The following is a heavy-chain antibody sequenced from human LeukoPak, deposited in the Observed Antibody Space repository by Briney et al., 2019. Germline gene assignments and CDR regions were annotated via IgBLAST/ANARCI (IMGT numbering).Heavy chain of an antibody. J-gene: IGHJ4*02. V-gene: IGHV3-30-3*02. CDR2: IPNDGSKT. CDR3: ANERGYNYGYSFDY. Sequence: PGGSLRLSCAASGFSFSSYAMHWVRQAPGKGLEWVAAIPNDGSKTYYADSVKGRFTISRDNSKNTLYLQMNSLRTEDTAVCYCANERGYNYGYSFDYWGQGTLVTVSS. CDR1: GFSFSSYA. D-gene: IGHD5-18*01.